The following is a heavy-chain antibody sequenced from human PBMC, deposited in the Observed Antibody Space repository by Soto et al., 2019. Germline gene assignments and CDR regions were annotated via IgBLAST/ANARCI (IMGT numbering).Heavy chain of an antibody. J-gene: IGHJ6*02. CDR2: ISYDGSNK. CDR1: GFTFSGYG. Sequence: GGSLRLSCAASGFTFSGYGMHWVRQAPGKGLEWVAVISYDGSNKYYADSVKGRFTISRDNSKNTLYLQMNSLRAEDTAVYYCAKPIVATSFGMDVWGQGTTVTVSS. CDR3: AKPIVATSFGMDV. D-gene: IGHD5-12*01. V-gene: IGHV3-30*18.